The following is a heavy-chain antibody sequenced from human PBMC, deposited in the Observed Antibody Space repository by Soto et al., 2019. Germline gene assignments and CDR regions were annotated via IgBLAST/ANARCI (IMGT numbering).Heavy chain of an antibody. J-gene: IGHJ4*02. CDR2: ISDSGGTR. V-gene: IGHV3-48*03. CDR3: ARVPYYYGSGSYYNPDD. D-gene: IGHD3-10*01. CDR1: GFTFSSYE. Sequence: EAQLVQSGGDLVQPGGSLRLSCAASGFTFSSYEMVWVRQTPGQGLEWVAYISDSGGTRHYADSVNGRFTISRDNAKNSLYLQMDNLRGEDTAVYYCARVPYYYGSGSYYNPDDWGQGTLVTVSS.